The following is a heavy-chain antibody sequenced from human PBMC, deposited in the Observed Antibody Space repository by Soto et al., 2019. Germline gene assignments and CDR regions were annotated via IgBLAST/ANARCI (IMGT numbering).Heavy chain of an antibody. CDR1: GGSISSGGYY. V-gene: IGHV4-31*03. J-gene: IGHJ4*02. Sequence: PSDTLSLTCTVSGGSISSGGYYWSWIRQHPGKGLEWIGYIYYSGSTYYNPSLKSRVTISVDTSKNQFSLKLSSVTAADTAVYYCASMEIAAAGTLDYWGQGTLVTVSS. CDR3: ASMEIAAAGTLDY. CDR2: IYYSGST. D-gene: IGHD6-13*01.